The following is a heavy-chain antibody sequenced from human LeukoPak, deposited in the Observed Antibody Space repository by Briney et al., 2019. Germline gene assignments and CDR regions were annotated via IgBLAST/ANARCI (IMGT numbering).Heavy chain of an antibody. Sequence: ASVKVSCKASGYIFSGYYMHWVRQAPGQGLEWMGWINPNSGGTNYAQKFQGRVTMTRDTSISTAYMELSRLRSDDTAVYYCAREDLYYYDSSGSEYFQHWGQGTLVTVSS. CDR2: INPNSGGT. CDR3: AREDLYYYDSSGSEYFQH. J-gene: IGHJ1*01. CDR1: GYIFSGYY. D-gene: IGHD3-22*01. V-gene: IGHV1-2*02.